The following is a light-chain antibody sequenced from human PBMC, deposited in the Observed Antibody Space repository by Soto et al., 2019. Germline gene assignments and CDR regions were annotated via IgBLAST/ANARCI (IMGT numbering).Light chain of an antibody. Sequence: EIVSTQSPCTLSLSPGDRATLSCRASQTMRSSHLAWYQQKPGQAPRLLIYGASTRTFDVPDRLSGSGSGTNFTLTISRLQPEDFAVYYCQQYGSSGTFGQGTKGDIK. CDR1: QTMRSSH. V-gene: IGKV3-20*01. CDR2: GAS. J-gene: IGKJ1*01. CDR3: QQYGSSGT.